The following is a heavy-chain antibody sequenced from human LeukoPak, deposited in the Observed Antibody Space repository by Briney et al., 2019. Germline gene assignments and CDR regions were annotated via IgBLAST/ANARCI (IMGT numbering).Heavy chain of an antibody. CDR3: AGRRITIFGEVIRSRRHYFDL. CDR1: GGSFSGYY. D-gene: IGHD3-3*01. J-gene: IGHJ5*02. V-gene: IGHV4-34*01. CDR2: IKHSGIT. Sequence: SETLSLTCAVYGGSFSGYYWSWVRQPPGKGLEWIGEIKHSGITNYNPSLTSRVTISLDTSKKQISLKLSSVTAADTAVYYCAGRRITIFGEVIRSRRHYFDLWGQGSLVPVSS.